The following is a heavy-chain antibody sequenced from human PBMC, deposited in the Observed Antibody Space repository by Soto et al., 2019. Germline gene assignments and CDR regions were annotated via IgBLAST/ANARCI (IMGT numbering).Heavy chain of an antibody. D-gene: IGHD6-19*01. J-gene: IGHJ4*02. CDR3: ARGGSGWKALNYFDS. CDR1: GGSVSSASYY. CDR2: IYSGGNT. V-gene: IGHV4-61*01. Sequence: QVQLQESGPGLVKPSETLSLTCSVSGGSVSSASYYWSWIRQPPGKGLEWIAYIYSGGNTNYNPSLKSRLTLSVDTSKNQFSLWLTSMTAADTGMYYCARGGSGWKALNYFDSWGQGILVTVSS.